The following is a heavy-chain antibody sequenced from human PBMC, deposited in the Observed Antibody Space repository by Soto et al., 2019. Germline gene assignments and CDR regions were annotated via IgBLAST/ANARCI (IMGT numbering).Heavy chain of an antibody. V-gene: IGHV4-4*02. D-gene: IGHD2-2*01. J-gene: IGHJ4*02. Sequence: SETLSLTCAVSGDSINSTDWWNWVRQSPGKGLEWIGETYHTGDSNYNPSLKSRVTISVDKSKNQFSLKMTSVTAADTAVYFCARVRAGCSSTSCYLEDWGRGTLVTVSS. CDR2: TYHTGDS. CDR3: ARVRAGCSSTSCYLED. CDR1: GDSINSTDW.